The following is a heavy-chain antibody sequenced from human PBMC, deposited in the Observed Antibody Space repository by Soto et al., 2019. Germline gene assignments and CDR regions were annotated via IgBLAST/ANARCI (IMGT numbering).Heavy chain of an antibody. CDR1: GGSISSSGYY. CDR3: ASGLRIAAAINWFDP. J-gene: IGHJ5*02. D-gene: IGHD6-13*01. V-gene: IGHV4-39*01. Sequence: ETLSLTCTVSGGSISSSGYYWGWIRQPPGKGLEWIGSIYYSGSTYYNPSLKSRVTISVDTSKNQFSLKLSSVTAADTAVYYCASGLRIAAAINWFDPWGQGTLVTVS. CDR2: IYYSGST.